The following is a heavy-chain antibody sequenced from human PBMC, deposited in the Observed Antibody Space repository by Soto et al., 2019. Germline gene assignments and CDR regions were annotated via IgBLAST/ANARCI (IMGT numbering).Heavy chain of an antibody. Sequence: SETLSLTCTVSGRSISSSSYYWGWIRQPPGKGLEWIGSIYYSGSTYYNPSLKSRVTISVDTSKNQFSLKLSSVTAADTAVYYCARTDSGSYSYYYYGMDVWGQGTTVTVSS. V-gene: IGHV4-39*01. CDR2: IYYSGST. J-gene: IGHJ6*02. CDR1: GRSISSSSYY. CDR3: ARTDSGSYSYYYYGMDV. D-gene: IGHD1-26*01.